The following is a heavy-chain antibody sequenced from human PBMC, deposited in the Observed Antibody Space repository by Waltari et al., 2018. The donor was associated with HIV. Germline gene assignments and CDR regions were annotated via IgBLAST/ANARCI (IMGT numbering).Heavy chain of an antibody. D-gene: IGHD3-22*01. CDR3: ARDHYDSSGYGGDAFDI. V-gene: IGHV1-2*06. Sequence: QVQLVQSGAEVKKPGASVKVSCKASGYTLTGYYMPWVRQAPGQGLEWMGRINPNSGGTNYAQKFQGRVTMTRDTSISTAYMELSRLRSDDTAVYYCARDHYDSSGYGGDAFDIWGQGTMVTVSS. CDR1: GYTLTGYY. J-gene: IGHJ3*02. CDR2: INPNSGGT.